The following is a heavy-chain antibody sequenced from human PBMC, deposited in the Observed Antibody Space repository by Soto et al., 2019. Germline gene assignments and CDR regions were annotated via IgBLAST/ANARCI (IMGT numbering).Heavy chain of an antibody. Sequence: PSETLSLTCAVYGGSFSGYYWSWIRQPPGKGLEWIGEINHSGSTNYNPSLKSRVTISVDTSKNQFSLKLSSVTAADTAVYYCARPTYYYNSSGYWAFDIWGQGTMVTVSS. J-gene: IGHJ3*02. D-gene: IGHD3-22*01. V-gene: IGHV4-34*01. CDR2: INHSGST. CDR1: GGSFSGYY. CDR3: ARPTYYYNSSGYWAFDI.